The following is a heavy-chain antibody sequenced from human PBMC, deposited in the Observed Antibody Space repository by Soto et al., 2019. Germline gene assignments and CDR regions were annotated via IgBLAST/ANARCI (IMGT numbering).Heavy chain of an antibody. J-gene: IGHJ4*02. CDR1: GFTFRSYA. V-gene: IGHV3-30*09. Sequence: LSCXASGFTFRSYAMHWVRQAPGKGLELVAVLSYDGNNKYYADSVKGRFANSRDNSRNTLYLQMNSLRAEDTAVYYCARARLDTPALDYWGQGTLVTVSS. CDR3: ARARLDTPALDY. CDR2: LSYDGNNK. D-gene: IGHD2-2*01.